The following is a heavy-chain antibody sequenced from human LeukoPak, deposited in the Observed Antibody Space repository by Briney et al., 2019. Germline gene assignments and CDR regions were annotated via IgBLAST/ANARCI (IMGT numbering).Heavy chain of an antibody. V-gene: IGHV1-2*02. D-gene: IGHD2-21*02. CDR2: IKPNSGGT. J-gene: IGHJ4*02. CDR3: ARYSYCGGDCYTFDY. Sequence: ASVKVSCKTSAYTFTGYYVHWVRQAPGQGPEWMGWIKPNSGGTNYAQKFQGRVTMTRDTSISTAYMELSGLRSDDTAVYYCARYSYCGGDCYTFDYWGQGTLVTVSS. CDR1: AYTFTGYY.